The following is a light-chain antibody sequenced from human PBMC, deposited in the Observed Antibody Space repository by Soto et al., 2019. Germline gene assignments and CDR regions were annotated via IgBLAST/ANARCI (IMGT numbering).Light chain of an antibody. V-gene: IGLV2-14*01. CDR1: SSDVGAYNY. J-gene: IGLJ1*01. Sequence: QSALTQPASVSGSLGQSMTISCSGTSSDVGAYNYVSWYQQYPGKAPKLMIYHVTDRPSGVSNRFSGSKSGNTASLTISGLQAEDEADYYCCSYTTSNTFVFGTGTKLTVL. CDR3: CSYTTSNTFV. CDR2: HVT.